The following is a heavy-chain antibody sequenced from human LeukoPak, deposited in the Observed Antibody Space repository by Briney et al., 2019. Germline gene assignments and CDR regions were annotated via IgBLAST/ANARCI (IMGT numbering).Heavy chain of an antibody. CDR2: TYYRSKWNT. D-gene: IGHD6-6*01. J-gene: IGHJ6*02. CDR3: SRQRSTSTYYFGLDV. V-gene: IGHV6-1*01. Sequence: SQTLSLTCAISGDSVSSNSAAWNWIRQSPSRGLEWLGRTYYRSKWNTDYAASVQNRITINPDTSTNQFSLQLKSATPEDTAVYYCSRQRSTSTYYFGLDVWGQGTTVTVSS. CDR1: GDSVSSNSAA.